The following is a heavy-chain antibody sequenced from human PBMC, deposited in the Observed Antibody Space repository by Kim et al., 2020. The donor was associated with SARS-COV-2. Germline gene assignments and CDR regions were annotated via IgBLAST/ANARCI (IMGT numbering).Heavy chain of an antibody. CDR2: IYHTGST. D-gene: IGHD3-22*01. J-gene: IGHJ4*02. Sequence: SETLSLICTVSGYSISSGYYWGWIRQSPGKGLEWIGSIYHTGSTYYKPSLKSRVTISIDTSKNQFSLRLNSVTAADTAVYYCTSKYYYDSSGYYYADWWGQGTLVTVSS. CDR1: GYSISSGYY. V-gene: IGHV4-38-2*02. CDR3: TSKYYYDSSGYYYADW.